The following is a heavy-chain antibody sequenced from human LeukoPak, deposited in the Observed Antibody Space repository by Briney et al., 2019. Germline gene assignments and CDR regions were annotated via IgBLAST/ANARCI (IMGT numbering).Heavy chain of an antibody. V-gene: IGHV3-23*01. J-gene: IGHJ3*02. CDR2: ISGSGGST. D-gene: IGHD6-19*01. CDR1: GFTFSSYA. Sequence: GGSLILSCAASGFTFSSYAMSWVRQAPGKGLEWVSAISGSGGSTYYADSVKGRFTISRDNSKNTLYLQMNSLRAEDTAVYYCAKTDSSGWYGRIFDIWGQGTMVTVSS. CDR3: AKTDSSGWYGRIFDI.